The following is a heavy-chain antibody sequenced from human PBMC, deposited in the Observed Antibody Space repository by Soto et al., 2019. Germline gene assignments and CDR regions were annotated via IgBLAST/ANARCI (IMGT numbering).Heavy chain of an antibody. D-gene: IGHD1-1*01. J-gene: IGHJ4*02. Sequence: LSLTCPVSGGSISSDDYYWSWIRQPPGEGLEWIGYIYSSGSTSYNPSLKSRLTISIDTSKNQFSLTLTSVSAADTAVYYCARDRSNSPDYFDYWGQGTLVTVSS. CDR1: GGSISSDDYY. CDR3: ARDRSNSPDYFDY. V-gene: IGHV4-30-4*01. CDR2: IYSSGST.